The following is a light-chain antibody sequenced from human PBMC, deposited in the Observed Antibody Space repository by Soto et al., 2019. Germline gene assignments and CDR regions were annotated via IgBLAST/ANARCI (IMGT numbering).Light chain of an antibody. Sequence: EIVMTQSPATLSVSPGGRATLSCRASQSVSSNLAWYQQKPGQAPRLLISGASTRAAGISDRFRGSGSGTEFTLTISSLRSEDSAIYYCQQYFEWPPMTFGQGTTGDIK. CDR1: QSVSSN. CDR2: GAS. V-gene: IGKV3-15*01. CDR3: QQYFEWPPMT. J-gene: IGKJ1*01.